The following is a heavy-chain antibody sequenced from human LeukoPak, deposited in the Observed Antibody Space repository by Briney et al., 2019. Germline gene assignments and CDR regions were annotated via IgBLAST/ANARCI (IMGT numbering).Heavy chain of an antibody. J-gene: IGHJ3*02. CDR1: GFTFSSYS. CDR2: ISSSSSTI. CDR3: ARLYNSGRNI. Sequence: GGSLRLSCAASGFTFSSYSMNWVRQAPGKGLEWVSYISSSSSTIYCADSVKGRFTISRDNAKNSLYLQMNSLRAEDTAVYYCARLYNSGRNIWGQGTMVTVSS. D-gene: IGHD3-10*01. V-gene: IGHV3-48*04.